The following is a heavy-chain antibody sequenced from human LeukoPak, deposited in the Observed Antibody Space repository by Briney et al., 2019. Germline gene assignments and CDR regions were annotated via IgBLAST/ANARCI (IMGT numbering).Heavy chain of an antibody. Sequence: GGSLRLSCAASGFTFSSYEMNWVRQAPGKGLEWVSYISSSGSTIYYADSVKGRFTISRDNAKNSPYLQMNSLRAEDTAVYYCAELGITMIGGVWGKGTTVTIST. CDR1: GFTFSSYE. J-gene: IGHJ6*04. V-gene: IGHV3-48*03. CDR2: ISSSGSTI. D-gene: IGHD3-10*02. CDR3: AELGITMIGGV.